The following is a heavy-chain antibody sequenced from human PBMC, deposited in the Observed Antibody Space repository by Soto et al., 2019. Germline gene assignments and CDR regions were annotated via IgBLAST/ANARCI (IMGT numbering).Heavy chain of an antibody. Sequence: GGSLRLSCAASGFTFSSYAMSWVRQAPGKGLEWVSAISGSGGSTYYADSVKGRFTISRDNSKNTLYLQMNSLIAEDTAVYYCGKGRREEQYLLDVWGKGTTGTGSS. V-gene: IGHV3-23*01. CDR2: ISGSGGST. D-gene: IGHD1-26*01. CDR1: GFTFSSYA. CDR3: GKGRREEQYLLDV. J-gene: IGHJ6*04.